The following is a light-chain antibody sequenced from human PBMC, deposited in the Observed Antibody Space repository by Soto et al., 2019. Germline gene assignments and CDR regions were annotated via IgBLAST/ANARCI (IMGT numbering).Light chain of an antibody. CDR2: EVS. V-gene: IGLV2-14*01. Sequence: QSARSQPASVSGSPGQSITIACTGTISDMGGYNYVSWSQQHPGKAPKLMIYEVSNRPSGVSNRFSGSKSGNTASLTISGPQAGDEADYYCTSYTSSSTSVCGTGTKVTVL. CDR3: TSYTSSSTSV. CDR1: ISDMGGYNY. J-gene: IGLJ1*01.